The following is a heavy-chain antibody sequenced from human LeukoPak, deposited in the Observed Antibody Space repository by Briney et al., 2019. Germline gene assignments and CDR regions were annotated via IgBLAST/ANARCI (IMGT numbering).Heavy chain of an antibody. CDR1: GFTFNNYA. CDR2: ISGSGSST. CDR3: ARAEGEHYDSSGYYLHHFDY. Sequence: GGSLRLSCAASGFTFNNYAMTWVRQAPGKGLEWVSAISGSGSSTYYADSVKGRFTISRDNSKNSLYLQMDSLRADDTAVYYCARAEGEHYDSSGYYLHHFDYWGQGTLVTASS. J-gene: IGHJ4*02. D-gene: IGHD3-22*01. V-gene: IGHV3-23*01.